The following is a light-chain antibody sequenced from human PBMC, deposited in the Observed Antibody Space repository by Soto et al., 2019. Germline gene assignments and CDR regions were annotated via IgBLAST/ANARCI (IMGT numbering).Light chain of an antibody. CDR1: QSVSTD. V-gene: IGKV3-15*01. Sequence: EVLVTQSPATLSVSPGEGVTLSCRASQSVSTDLAWYQQKPGQAPRLLIYGASIRAIGVPDRLSGSGSGTDFTFTISSLQSEDSAIYYCQQYFRWPPWTFGQGTKVDNK. CDR2: GAS. J-gene: IGKJ1*01. CDR3: QQYFRWPPWT.